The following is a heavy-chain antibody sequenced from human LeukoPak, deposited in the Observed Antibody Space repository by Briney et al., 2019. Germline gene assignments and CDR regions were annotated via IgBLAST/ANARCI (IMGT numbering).Heavy chain of an antibody. CDR1: GYTFTSYY. V-gene: IGHV1-46*01. CDR2: INPSGGST. CDR3: ARNSGSIYPFDY. Sequence: ASVKVSCKASGYTFTSYYMHWVRQAPGQGLEWMGIINPSGGSTGYAQKFQGRVTMTRDTSTSTVYMELSSLRSEDTAVYYCARNSGSIYPFDYWGQGTLVTVSS. D-gene: IGHD3-22*01. J-gene: IGHJ4*02.